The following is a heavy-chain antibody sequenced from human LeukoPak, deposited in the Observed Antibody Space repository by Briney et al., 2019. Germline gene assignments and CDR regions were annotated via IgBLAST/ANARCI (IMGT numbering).Heavy chain of an antibody. J-gene: IGHJ6*02. CDR2: ISAYNGNT. D-gene: IGHD2-2*01. Sequence: ASVKVSCKASGYTFTSYGISWVRQAPGQGLEWMGWISAYNGNTNYAQKLQGRVTMTTDTSTSTAYMELRSLRSDDTDVYYCARDRLGYCSSTSCYAAYYYYYGMDVWGQGTTVTVSS. CDR3: ARDRLGYCSSTSCYAAYYYYYGMDV. CDR1: GYTFTSYG. V-gene: IGHV1-18*01.